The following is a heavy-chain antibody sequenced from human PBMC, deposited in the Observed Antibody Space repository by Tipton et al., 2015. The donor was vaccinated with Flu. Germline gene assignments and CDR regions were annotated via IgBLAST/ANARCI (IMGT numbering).Heavy chain of an antibody. CDR1: GGSISSYY. Sequence: TLSLTCTVSGGSISSYYWGWLRQPPGKGLEWIGNVLQAGNSYYNPSLRSRVTISLDRPNNQFSLRLTSVTAADTAVYYCARRDYSNYVSEPKNWFDPWGQGTLVTVSS. V-gene: IGHV4-59*08. D-gene: IGHD4-11*01. CDR3: ARRDYSNYVSEPKNWFDP. J-gene: IGHJ5*02. CDR2: VLQAGNS.